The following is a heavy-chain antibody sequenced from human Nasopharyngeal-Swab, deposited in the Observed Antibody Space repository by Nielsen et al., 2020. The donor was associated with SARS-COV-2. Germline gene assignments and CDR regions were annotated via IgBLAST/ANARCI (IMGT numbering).Heavy chain of an antibody. CDR2: TSYDGSNK. CDR3: ATSTSDYYYGMDV. V-gene: IGHV3-30*03. J-gene: IGHJ6*02. D-gene: IGHD2-2*01. Sequence: GGSLRLSCAASGFTFSSYGMHWVRQAPGKGLEWVAVTSYDGSNKYYADSVKGRFTISRDNSKNTLYLQMNSLRAEDTAVYYCATSTSDYYYGMDVWGQGTTVTVSS. CDR1: GFTFSSYG.